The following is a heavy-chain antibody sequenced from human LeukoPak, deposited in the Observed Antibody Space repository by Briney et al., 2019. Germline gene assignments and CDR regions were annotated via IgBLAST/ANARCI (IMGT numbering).Heavy chain of an antibody. CDR3: AIPPLSGTGSSRPLAEMDV. Sequence: GGSLRLSCAASGFTVGSAWMNWVRQAPGKGLEWVSYISHTGSNMYYADSVKGRFAISRDNARNSLYLQMNRLRAEDTAVYYCAIPPLSGTGSSRPLAEMDVWGQGTTVTVSS. D-gene: IGHD3-10*01. V-gene: IGHV3-48*04. CDR2: ISHTGSNM. J-gene: IGHJ6*02. CDR1: GFTVGSAW.